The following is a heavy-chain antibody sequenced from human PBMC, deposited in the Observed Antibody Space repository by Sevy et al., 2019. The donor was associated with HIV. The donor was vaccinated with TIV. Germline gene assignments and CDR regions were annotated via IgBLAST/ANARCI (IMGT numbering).Heavy chain of an antibody. J-gene: IGHJ4*02. CDR3: ARDLRSDY. V-gene: IGHV3-30-3*01. Sequence: GGSLRLSCAASGFTFSSYAMYWVRQAPGKGLEWVAVISYDGSNKYYADSVKGRFTISRDNSKNTLYLQMNSLRAEDTAVYYCARDLRSDYWGQGTLVTVSS. CDR1: GFTFSSYA. CDR2: ISYDGSNK.